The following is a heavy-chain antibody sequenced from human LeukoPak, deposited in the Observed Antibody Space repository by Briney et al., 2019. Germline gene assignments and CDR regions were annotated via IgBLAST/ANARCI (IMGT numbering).Heavy chain of an antibody. Sequence: GSSVKVSCKVSGGSFSNYAISWVRQAPGQGLEWMGWINPNSGGTNYAQKFQGRVTMTRDTSISTAYMELSRLRSDDTAVYYCARGRIAAAGTGNWFDPWGQGTLVTVSS. CDR3: ARGRIAAAGTGNWFDP. CDR2: INPNSGGT. CDR1: GGSFSNYA. V-gene: IGHV1-2*02. J-gene: IGHJ5*02. D-gene: IGHD6-13*01.